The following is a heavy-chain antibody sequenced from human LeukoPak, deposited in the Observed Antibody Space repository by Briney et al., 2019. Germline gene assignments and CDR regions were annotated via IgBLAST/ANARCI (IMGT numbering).Heavy chain of an antibody. CDR1: GGSIRTYH. J-gene: IGHJ6*02. Sequence: SETLSLTCSLSGGSIRTYHWSWIRQPPGEGLEGIGYIYYTGTTDYNTSLKSRVTISLDKSKDQFSLKLSCVTAADTAVYYCARSLSSTAYYYYGMDVWGQGTTVTVSS. CDR3: ARSLSSTAYYYYGMDV. V-gene: IGHV4-59*08. CDR2: IYYTGTT. D-gene: IGHD6-13*01.